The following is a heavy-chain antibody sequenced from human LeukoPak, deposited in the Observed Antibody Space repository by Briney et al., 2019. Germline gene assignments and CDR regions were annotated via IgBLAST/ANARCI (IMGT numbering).Heavy chain of an antibody. CDR2: FYHSGSP. D-gene: IGHD3-16*01. V-gene: IGHV4-30-2*01. J-gene: IGHJ5*02. CDR1: GGSISSGGYP. CDR3: GRAVLGWFDP. Sequence: SQTLSLTCAVSGGSISSGGYPWSWIPPPPGKGLEWIVYFYHSGSPFYNPHLKSRVNTLVDRSKTEFSLQLSSVTCADTAVYYCGRAVLGWFDPWGQGTLVSVSS.